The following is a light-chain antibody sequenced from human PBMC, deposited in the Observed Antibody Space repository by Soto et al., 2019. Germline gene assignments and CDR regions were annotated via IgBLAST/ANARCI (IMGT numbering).Light chain of an antibody. CDR2: EVS. Sequence: QSALTQPASVSGSPGQSITISCTGTSSDVGGYNYVSWFQQHPGKAPKLMIYEVSNRPSGVSFRFSGSKSGNTASLTISGLKAEDEADFYCSSFTSSSTWVFGGGTKVTVL. CDR3: SSFTSSSTWV. CDR1: SSDVGGYNY. J-gene: IGLJ3*02. V-gene: IGLV2-14*01.